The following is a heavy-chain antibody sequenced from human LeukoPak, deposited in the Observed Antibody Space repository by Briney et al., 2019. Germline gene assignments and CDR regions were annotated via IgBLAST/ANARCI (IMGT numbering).Heavy chain of an antibody. Sequence: GGSLRLSCAASGFTFSSYAMSWVRQAPGKGLEWVSAISGSGGSTYYADSVKGRFTISRDNSKNTLYLQMNSLRAEDTAVYYCAKDVNGGWYFFSEYFQHWGQGTLVTVSS. D-gene: IGHD6-19*01. CDR2: ISGSGGST. V-gene: IGHV3-23*01. CDR3: AKDVNGGWYFFSEYFQH. J-gene: IGHJ1*01. CDR1: GFTFSSYA.